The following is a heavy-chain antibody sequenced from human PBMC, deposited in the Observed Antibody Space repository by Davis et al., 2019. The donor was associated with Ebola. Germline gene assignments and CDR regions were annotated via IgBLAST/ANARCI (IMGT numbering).Heavy chain of an antibody. CDR1: GFTFSSYG. J-gene: IGHJ3*02. D-gene: IGHD2-8*01. CDR2: TNTDGGST. CDR3: ARASTTKGYAFDI. Sequence: PGGSLRLSCAASGFTFSSYGMHWVRQPPGKGLVWVSRTNTDGGSTTYADSVKGRFTVSRDNAKNTLYLQMNSLRAEDTAVYYCARASTTKGYAFDIWGQGTMVTVSS. V-gene: IGHV3-74*01.